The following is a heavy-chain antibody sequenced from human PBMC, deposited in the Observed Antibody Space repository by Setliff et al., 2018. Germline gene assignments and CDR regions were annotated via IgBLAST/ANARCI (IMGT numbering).Heavy chain of an antibody. CDR1: GFTFGGSA. V-gene: IGHV3-33*01. CDR3: ARTCSGSGCYAGLES. D-gene: IGHD2-15*01. CDR2: IWYDGVKK. J-gene: IGHJ4*02. Sequence: GGSLRLSCASSGFTFGGSAMHWVRQAPGKGLEWVAVIWYDGVKKYHADSVKGRFTISRDNSKNTLYLQMNSLRPEDTAVYYCARTCSGSGCYAGLESWGQGTPVTVSS.